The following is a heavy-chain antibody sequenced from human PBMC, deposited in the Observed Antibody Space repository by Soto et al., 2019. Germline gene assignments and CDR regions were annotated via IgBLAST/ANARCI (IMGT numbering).Heavy chain of an antibody. Sequence: PSETLSLTCAVYGGSFSGYYWSWIRQPPGKGLEWIGEINHSGSTNYNPSLKSRVTISVDTSKNQFSLKLSSVTAADTAVFYFARERGFLTVYFHPCFFAYWGQGSLVPVSS. D-gene: IGHD3-9*01. V-gene: IGHV4-34*01. CDR2: INHSGST. J-gene: IGHJ4*02. CDR3: ARERGFLTVYFHPCFFAY. CDR1: GGSFSGYY.